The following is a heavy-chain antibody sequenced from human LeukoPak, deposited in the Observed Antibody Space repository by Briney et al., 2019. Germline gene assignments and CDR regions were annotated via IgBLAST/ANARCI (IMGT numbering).Heavy chain of an antibody. D-gene: IGHD3-10*01. CDR2: INPHSGGT. CDR3: ARVSPLLSLIEAFDI. Sequence: ASVKVSCKASGYTFTGYYMHWVRQAPGQGLEWMGWINPHSGGTNYAQKFQGRATMTRDTSISTAYMELSRLRSDDTAVYYCARVSPLLSLIEAFDIWGQGTMATVSS. V-gene: IGHV1-2*02. CDR1: GYTFTGYY. J-gene: IGHJ3*02.